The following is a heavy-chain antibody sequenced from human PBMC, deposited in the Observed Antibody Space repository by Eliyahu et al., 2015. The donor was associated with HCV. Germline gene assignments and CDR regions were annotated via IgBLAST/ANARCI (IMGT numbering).Heavy chain of an antibody. CDR1: GGSISSSSYY. V-gene: IGHV4-39*01. J-gene: IGHJ4*02. CDR2: IYYSGST. CDR3: ASFSSRELLPWYFDY. D-gene: IGHD1-26*01. Sequence: QLQLQESGPGLVKPSETLSLTCTVSGGSISSSSYYWGWIRQPPGKGLEWIGSIYYSGSTYYNPSLKSRVTISVDTSKNQFSLKLSSVTAADTAVYYCASFSSRELLPWYFDYWGQGTLVTVSS.